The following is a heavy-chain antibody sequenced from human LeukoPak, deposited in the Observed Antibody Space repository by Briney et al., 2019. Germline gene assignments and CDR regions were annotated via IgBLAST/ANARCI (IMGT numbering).Heavy chain of an antibody. D-gene: IGHD3-3*01. CDR2: IYTSGST. CDR3: AREPYYDFWSGYVYFDY. Sequence: PSQTLSLTCTVSGGSISSGSYYWSWIRQPAGKGLEWIGRIYTSGSTNYNPSLKSRVTISVDTPKNQFSLKLSSVTAADTAVYYCAREPYYDFWSGYVYFDYWGQGTLVTVSS. CDR1: GGSISSGSYY. V-gene: IGHV4-61*02. J-gene: IGHJ4*02.